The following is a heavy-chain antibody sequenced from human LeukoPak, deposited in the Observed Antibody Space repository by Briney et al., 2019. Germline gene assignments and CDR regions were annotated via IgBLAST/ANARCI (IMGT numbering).Heavy chain of an antibody. CDR2: IYYSGST. CDR3: ARYGALQYYDILTGYYTPSYYYYYMDV. J-gene: IGHJ6*03. V-gene: IGHV4-39*07. D-gene: IGHD3-9*01. Sequence: SETLSLTCTVSGGSISSSSYYWGWIRQPPGKGLEWIGSIYYSGSTNYNPSLKSRVTISVDTSKNQFSLKLSSVTAADTAVYYCARYGALQYYDILTGYYTPSYYYYYMDVWGKGTTVTVSS. CDR1: GGSISSSSYY.